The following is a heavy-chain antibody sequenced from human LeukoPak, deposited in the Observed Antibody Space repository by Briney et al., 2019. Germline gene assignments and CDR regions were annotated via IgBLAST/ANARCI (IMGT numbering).Heavy chain of an antibody. CDR1: GFTFSSYA. CDR2: ISYDGSNK. Sequence: PGGSLRLSCAASGFTFSSYAMSWVRQAPGKGLEWVAVISYDGSNKYYADSVKGRFTISRDNSKNTLYLQMNSLRAEDTAVYYCAKDKDLAFDYWGQGTLVTVSS. J-gene: IGHJ4*02. CDR3: AKDKDLAFDY. V-gene: IGHV3-30*18.